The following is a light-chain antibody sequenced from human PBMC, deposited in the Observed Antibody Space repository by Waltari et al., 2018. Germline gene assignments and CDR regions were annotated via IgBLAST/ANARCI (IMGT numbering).Light chain of an antibody. Sequence: QSALTQPASVSGSPGQSITISCTGTSSDVGGYNYVSWYQQHPGRVPKIIIYDVSNRPSGVSNLFSGSKSGNTASLTISGLQAEDEAEYYCTSYTSSSTLVFGGGTKLTVL. CDR2: DVS. CDR1: SSDVGGYNY. J-gene: IGLJ3*02. V-gene: IGLV2-14*01. CDR3: TSYTSSSTLV.